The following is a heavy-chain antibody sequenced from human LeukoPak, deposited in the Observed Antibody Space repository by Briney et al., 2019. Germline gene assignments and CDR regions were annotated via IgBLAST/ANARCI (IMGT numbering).Heavy chain of an antibody. CDR2: ISSTSDYI. V-gene: IGHV3-21*01. CDR1: GFTFSAYS. D-gene: IGHD3-10*01. J-gene: IGHJ4*02. CDR3: VRDRHYIGNREVRFPY. Sequence: GGSLRLSCAVSGFTFSAYSMNWVRQAPGKGLEWVSSISSTSDYIYYADSVKGRFTISRDNAKNSLYLQMNSLRVEDTAVYYCVRDRHYIGNREVRFPYWGQGALVTVSS.